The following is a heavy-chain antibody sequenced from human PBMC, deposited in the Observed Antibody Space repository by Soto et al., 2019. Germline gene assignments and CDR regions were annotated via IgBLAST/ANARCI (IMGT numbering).Heavy chain of an antibody. Sequence: PGGSLRLSCAASKFIFSDYYMSWIRQAPGKGLEWASYISNSGTTIYYADSVKGRFTISRDNAKKSLYLQMNSLRAEDTAVYYCARDTLPTDFGLGWDVWGQGTTVTVSS. CDR1: KFIFSDYY. D-gene: IGHD4-17*01. V-gene: IGHV3-11*01. CDR2: ISNSGTTI. J-gene: IGHJ6*02. CDR3: ARDTLPTDFGLGWDV.